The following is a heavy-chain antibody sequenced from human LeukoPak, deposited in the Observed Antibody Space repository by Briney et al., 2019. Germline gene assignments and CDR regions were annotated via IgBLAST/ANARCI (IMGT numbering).Heavy chain of an antibody. CDR2: IYTSGST. J-gene: IGHJ4*02. D-gene: IGHD6-19*01. CDR1: GGSISSYY. V-gene: IGHV4-4*07. CDR3: ARGGYSSGWWDY. Sequence: SETLSLTCTVSGGSISSYYWSWIRRPAGKGLEWIVRIYTSGSTNYNPSLKSRVTMPVDTSKNQFSLKLSSVTAADTAVYYCARGGYSSGWWDYWGQGTLVTASS.